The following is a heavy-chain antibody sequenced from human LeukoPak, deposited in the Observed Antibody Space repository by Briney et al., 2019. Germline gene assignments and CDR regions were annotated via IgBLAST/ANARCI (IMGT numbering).Heavy chain of an antibody. CDR1: SGSISSSNW. D-gene: IGHD3-22*01. Sequence: PSETLSLTCGVSSGSISSSNWWNWVRQPPGRGLEWIGEIYHSGSTHYNPSLKSRVTISVDKSKNQFSLKLSSVTAADTAVYYCAKSNGYGLIDIWGQGTMVTVSS. J-gene: IGHJ3*02. CDR3: AKSNGYGLIDI. V-gene: IGHV4-4*02. CDR2: IYHSGST.